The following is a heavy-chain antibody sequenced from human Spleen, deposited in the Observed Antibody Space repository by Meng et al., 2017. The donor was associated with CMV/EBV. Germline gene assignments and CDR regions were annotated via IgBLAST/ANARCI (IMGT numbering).Heavy chain of an antibody. Sequence: GGSLRLSCAASGSSFSIYALTWVRQAPGKGLEWVAGISASGGTTYYADSVKGRFTISRDNSKNMLYLQMNSLRAEGTAVYYCAKIPHYDFWSGYYDPQYNYGMDVWGQGTTVTVSS. CDR2: ISASGGTT. D-gene: IGHD3-3*01. CDR1: GSSFSIYA. J-gene: IGHJ6*02. CDR3: AKIPHYDFWSGYYDPQYNYGMDV. V-gene: IGHV3-23*01.